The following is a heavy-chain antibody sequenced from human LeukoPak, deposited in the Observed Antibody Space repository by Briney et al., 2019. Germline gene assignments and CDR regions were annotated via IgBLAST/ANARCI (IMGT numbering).Heavy chain of an antibody. J-gene: IGHJ4*02. CDR1: GGSLSNYF. D-gene: IGHD3-10*01. Sequence: PSETLSLTCTVYGGSLSNYFLSWIRQARGKGLEWIGEIKPGGITNYNPSLKSRVTISLDTSKNQLSLKLISATAADTAMYYCVRGFSCVVGEYWGEGTLVTVSS. V-gene: IGHV4-34*01. CDR3: VRGFSCVVGEY. CDR2: IKPGGIT.